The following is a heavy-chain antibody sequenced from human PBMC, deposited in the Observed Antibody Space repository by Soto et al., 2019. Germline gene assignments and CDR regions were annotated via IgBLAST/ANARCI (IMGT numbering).Heavy chain of an antibody. V-gene: IGHV3-30*18. CDR3: AKNIRDWSVTYGMDV. J-gene: IGHJ6*02. CDR1: GVTFSSYG. CDR2: ISYDGSNK. Sequence: QVQLVESGGGVVQPGRSLRLSCAASGVTFSSYGMHWVRQAPGKGLERVAVISYDGSNKYYADSVKGRFTISRDNSKNTLYLQMNSLRAEDTAVYYCAKNIRDWSVTYGMDVWGQGTTVTVSS. D-gene: IGHD3-3*01.